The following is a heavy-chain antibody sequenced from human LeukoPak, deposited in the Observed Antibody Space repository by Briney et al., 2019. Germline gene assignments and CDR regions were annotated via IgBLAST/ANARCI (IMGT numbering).Heavy chain of an antibody. Sequence: PAETLSLPYAVYGGSFSGYYWSWIRQPPGKGLEWIGEINHSGSTNYNPSLKSRITIAVDTSKNQFSLKLSSVTAADTAVYYCARAPPIFGVVLDWFDPWGQGTLVAHSS. V-gene: IGHV4-34*01. J-gene: IGHJ5*02. CDR2: INHSGST. D-gene: IGHD3-3*01. CDR1: GGSFSGYY. CDR3: ARAPPIFGVVLDWFDP.